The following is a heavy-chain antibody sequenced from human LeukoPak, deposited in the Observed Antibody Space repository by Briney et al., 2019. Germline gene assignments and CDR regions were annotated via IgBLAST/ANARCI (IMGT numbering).Heavy chain of an antibody. CDR1: GFTFDDYA. CDR3: AKDIGAADPDAFDI. CDR2: ISWNSGSI. D-gene: IGHD6-13*01. J-gene: IGHJ3*02. Sequence: GGSLSLPCAASGFTFDDYAMHCVRQAPGKGLEWVSCISWNSGSIGYADSMKDRFTIDRDNAKHSLYLQMNSLRAEDMALYYCAKDIGAADPDAFDIWGQGTMVTVSS. V-gene: IGHV3-9*03.